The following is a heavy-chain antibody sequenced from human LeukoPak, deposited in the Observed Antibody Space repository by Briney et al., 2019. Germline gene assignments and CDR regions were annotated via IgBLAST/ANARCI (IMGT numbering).Heavy chain of an antibody. V-gene: IGHV3-30*04. Sequence: GRSLRLSCAASGFTFSSYAMHWVRQAPGKGLEWVAVISYDGSNKYYADSVKGRFTISRDNAKNSLYLQMNSLRAEDTAVYYCARDNSNYRRWYFDLWGRGTLVTVSS. CDR2: ISYDGSNK. CDR1: GFTFSSYA. J-gene: IGHJ2*01. D-gene: IGHD4-11*01. CDR3: ARDNSNYRRWYFDL.